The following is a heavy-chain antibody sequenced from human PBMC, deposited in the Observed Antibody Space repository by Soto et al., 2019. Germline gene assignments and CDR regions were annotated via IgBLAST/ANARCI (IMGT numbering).Heavy chain of an antibody. J-gene: IGHJ5*02. D-gene: IGHD3-9*01. CDR3: ARADSFDWLLGGWFDP. CDR1: GYTFTSYD. CDR2: MNPNSGNT. Sequence: ASVKVSCKASGYTFTSYDINWVRQATGQGLEWMGWMNPNSGNTGYAQKFQGRVTMTRNTFISTAYMELSFLRSEDTALYYCARADSFDWLLGGWFDPWGQGTLVTVSS. V-gene: IGHV1-8*01.